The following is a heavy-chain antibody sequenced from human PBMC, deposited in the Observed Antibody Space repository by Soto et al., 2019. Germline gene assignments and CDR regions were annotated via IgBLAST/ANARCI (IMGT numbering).Heavy chain of an antibody. J-gene: IGHJ6*02. Sequence: QVDLVQSGAEVKKPGASVTISCKASGSAITRYYIHWVRQAPGRGLEWMGIINPGGGSASYAQKCQDRATKGRDPPRGTVYMDLGSRRKEDTADYYGARYTTAWTLYGLDAWGQGTRVTASS. D-gene: IGHD2-21*02. CDR3: ARYTTAWTLYGLDA. V-gene: IGHV1-46*01. CDR1: GSAITRYY. CDR2: INPGGGSA.